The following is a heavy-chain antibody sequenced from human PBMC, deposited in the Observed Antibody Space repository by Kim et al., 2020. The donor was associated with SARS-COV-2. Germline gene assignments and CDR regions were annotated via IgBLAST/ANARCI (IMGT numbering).Heavy chain of an antibody. CDR3: ARVGVGFGESVWFDP. V-gene: IGHV4-38-2*02. CDR2: IYHSGST. D-gene: IGHD3-10*01. J-gene: IGHJ5*02. Sequence: SETLSLTCTVSGYSISSGYYWGWIRQPPGKGLEWIGSIYHSGSTYYNPSLKSRVTISVDTSKNQFSLKLSSVTAADTAVYYCARVGVGFGESVWFDPWGQGTLVTVSS. CDR1: GYSISSGYY.